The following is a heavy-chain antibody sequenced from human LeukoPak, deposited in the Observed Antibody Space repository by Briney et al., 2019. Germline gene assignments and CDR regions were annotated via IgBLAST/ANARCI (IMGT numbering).Heavy chain of an antibody. CDR2: INHSGST. J-gene: IGHJ6*03. CDR1: GGSFSGYY. D-gene: IGHD6-13*01. V-gene: IGHV4-34*01. CDR3: ARSSSWPYYYYMDV. Sequence: PSETLSLTCAVYGGSFSGYYWSWIRQPPGKGLEWIGEINHSGSTNYNPSLKSRVTISVDTSKNQFSPKLSSVTAADTAVYYCARSSSWPYYYYMDVWGKGTTVTVSS.